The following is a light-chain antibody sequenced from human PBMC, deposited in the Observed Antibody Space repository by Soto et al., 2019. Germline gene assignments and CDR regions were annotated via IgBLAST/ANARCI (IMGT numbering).Light chain of an antibody. CDR1: KLGHKH. Sequence: SSELTQPPSVSVSPGQTASITCSGDKLGHKHAPWYPQKQGQSPVLVIYQDSSRPSGIPERFSGSNSGNTAPLTISGTQAMDEADYYCQAWDSSTVEFGGGTKLTVL. CDR2: QDS. J-gene: IGLJ2*01. V-gene: IGLV3-1*01. CDR3: QAWDSSTVE.